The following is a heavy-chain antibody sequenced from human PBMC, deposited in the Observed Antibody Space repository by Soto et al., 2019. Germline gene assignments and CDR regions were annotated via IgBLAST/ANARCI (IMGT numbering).Heavy chain of an antibody. J-gene: IGHJ4*02. CDR3: ARDWGSSGWPN. CDR2: IYFTGST. D-gene: IGHD6-19*01. V-gene: IGHV4-31*03. CDR1: GHSLSSGGYY. Sequence: KPSETLSLTCTVSGHSLSSGGYYWSWIRQHPGKGLEWVGYIYFTGSTLYNPSLKSRLAMSLDTSKNQFSLKLGSVTAADTAIYYCARDWGSSGWPNWGPGTLVTVS.